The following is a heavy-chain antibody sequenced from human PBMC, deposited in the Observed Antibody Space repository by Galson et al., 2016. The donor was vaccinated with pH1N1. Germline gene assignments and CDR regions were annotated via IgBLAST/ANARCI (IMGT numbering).Heavy chain of an antibody. CDR2: IIPIFNTA. V-gene: IGHV1-69*13. Sequence: SVKVSCKASGGTFGSFGINWVRQAPGQGLEWMGGIIPIFNTAKYARNFQGRVKITADESTTTAYMELSGLRSDDTAVYFCAREDYYDTDLSDWYFDLWGRGTLLTVSS. D-gene: IGHD3-22*01. J-gene: IGHJ2*01. CDR3: AREDYYDTDLSDWYFDL. CDR1: GGTFGSFG.